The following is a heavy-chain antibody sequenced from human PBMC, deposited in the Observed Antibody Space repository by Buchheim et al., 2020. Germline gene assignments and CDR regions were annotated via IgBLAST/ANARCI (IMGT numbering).Heavy chain of an antibody. CDR3: AKGMGFDY. CDR1: GFTFSSYG. V-gene: IGHV3-30*18. D-gene: IGHD5-24*01. Sequence: QVELVQSGGGVVQPGTSLRLSCAASGFTFSSYGMHWVRQAPGKGLEWVAVISYDGSNKYYADSVKGRFTISRDNSKNTLYLQMNSLRAEDTAVYYCAKGMGFDYWGQGTL. J-gene: IGHJ4*02. CDR2: ISYDGSNK.